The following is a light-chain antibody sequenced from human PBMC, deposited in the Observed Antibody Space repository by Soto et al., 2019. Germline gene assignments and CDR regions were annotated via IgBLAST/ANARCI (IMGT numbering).Light chain of an antibody. CDR3: QQYHSWPPRT. CDR1: QSISGW. J-gene: IGKJ1*01. V-gene: IGKV1-5*01. Sequence: DIQMTQSPPTLSASVGDRVTITCRASQSISGWLAWYQQKPGKAPKLLIYDASNLEGGVPARFSGSGSGTEFTLTISSLQSEDFAVYYCQQYHSWPPRTFGQGTKVDIK. CDR2: DAS.